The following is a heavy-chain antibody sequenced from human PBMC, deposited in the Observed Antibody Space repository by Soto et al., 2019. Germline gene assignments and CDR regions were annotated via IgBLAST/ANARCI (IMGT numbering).Heavy chain of an antibody. J-gene: IGHJ4*02. V-gene: IGHV3-23*01. CDR3: ARDNRPAAGSAAGGY. CDR2: ISGSGVST. D-gene: IGHD6-13*01. CDR1: GFTFSSCA. Sequence: EVQLLEFGGGLVQPGGSLRLSCEASGFTFSSCAMGWVRQAPGKGLEWVSTISGSGVSTYYADSVKGRFTISRDNSKNTLYLQMNSLRADDTAVYYCARDNRPAAGSAAGGYWGQGTLVTVSS.